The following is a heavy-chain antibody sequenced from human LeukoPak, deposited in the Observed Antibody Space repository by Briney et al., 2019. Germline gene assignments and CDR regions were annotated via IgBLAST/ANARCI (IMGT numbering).Heavy chain of an antibody. CDR2: ISSSGSTI. D-gene: IGHD2-2*01. CDR1: GFTFSDYY. J-gene: IGHJ4*02. V-gene: IGHV3-11*01. CDR3: ARRGYCSSTSCYLVDY. Sequence: PGGSLRLFCAASGFTFSDYYMSWIRQAPGKGLEWVSYISSSGSTIYYADSVKGRFTISRDNAKNSLYLQMNSLRAEDTAVYYCARRGYCSSTSCYLVDYWGQGTLVTVSS.